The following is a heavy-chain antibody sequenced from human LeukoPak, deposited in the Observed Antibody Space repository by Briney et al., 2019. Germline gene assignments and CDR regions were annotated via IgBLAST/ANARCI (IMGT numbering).Heavy chain of an antibody. D-gene: IGHD3-22*01. CDR1: GFTFSSYG. J-gene: IGHJ3*02. CDR3: AKDSGGSDSSGYYSSDAFDI. Sequence: GGSLRLSCAASGFTFSSYGMHWVRQAPGKGLEWMAVISYDGSNKYYADSVKGRFTISRDNSKNTLYLQMNSLRAEDTAVYYCAKDSGGSDSSGYYSSDAFDIWGQGTMVTVSS. V-gene: IGHV3-30*18. CDR2: ISYDGSNK.